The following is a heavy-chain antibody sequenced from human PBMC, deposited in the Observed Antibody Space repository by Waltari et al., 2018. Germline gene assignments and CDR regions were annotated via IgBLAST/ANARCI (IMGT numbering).Heavy chain of an antibody. CDR1: GFSCSNYG. CDR3: AGFYHDSSGYYPGGFDY. J-gene: IGHJ4*02. D-gene: IGHD3-22*01. Sequence: QVHLVESGGGVVQPGRSLRLSCVASGFSCSNYGMPWARQAPGKGLEWVAVIWYDGSNKYYADSVKGRFTISRDNSKNTLYLEMNSLRAEDTAIYYCAGFYHDSSGYYPGGFDYWGQGTLVTVSS. V-gene: IGHV3-33*01. CDR2: IWYDGSNK.